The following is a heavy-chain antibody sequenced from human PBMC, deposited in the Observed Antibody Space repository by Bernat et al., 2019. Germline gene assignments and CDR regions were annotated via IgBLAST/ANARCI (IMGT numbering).Heavy chain of an antibody. CDR3: ARHARQLVRRCWFDP. CDR1: GYSFTSYW. D-gene: IGHD6-6*01. V-gene: IGHV5-10-1*03. CDR2: IDPSDSYT. J-gene: IGHJ5*02. Sequence: VQLVQSGAEVKKPGESLRISCKGSGYSFTSYWISWVRQMPGKGLEWMGRIDPSDSYTNYSPSFQGNVTISADKSISTAYLQWSSLKASDTAMYYCARHARQLVRRCWFDPWGQGTLVTVSS.